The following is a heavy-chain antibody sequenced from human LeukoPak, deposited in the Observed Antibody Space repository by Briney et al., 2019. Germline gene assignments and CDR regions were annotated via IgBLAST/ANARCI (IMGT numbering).Heavy chain of an antibody. CDR3: ARIPRIAVAGTED. J-gene: IGHJ4*02. D-gene: IGHD6-19*01. CDR1: GGTFSSYA. V-gene: IGHV1-2*02. Sequence: ASVKVSCKASGGTFSSYAISWVRQAPGQGLEWMGWINPNSGGTNYAQKFQGRVTMTRDTSISTAYMELSRLRSDDTAVYYCARIPRIAVAGTEDRGQGTLVTVSS. CDR2: INPNSGGT.